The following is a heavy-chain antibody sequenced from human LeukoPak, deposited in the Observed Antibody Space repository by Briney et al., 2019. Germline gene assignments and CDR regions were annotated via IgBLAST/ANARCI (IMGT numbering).Heavy chain of an antibody. D-gene: IGHD1-1*01. J-gene: IGHJ3*01. CDR2: ISFDGSNK. CDR1: AFTFCSYE. V-gene: IGHV3-30*04. CDR3: ARGVGWNDGTFDV. Sequence: GGSLSLSCAASAFTFCSYEMMWLRQAPGKGLEWVALISFDGSNKNYPGSVRGRFTISRDNTKNTLYLQMNALRGEYTAVYYCARGVGWNDGTFDVWGQGTMVTVSS.